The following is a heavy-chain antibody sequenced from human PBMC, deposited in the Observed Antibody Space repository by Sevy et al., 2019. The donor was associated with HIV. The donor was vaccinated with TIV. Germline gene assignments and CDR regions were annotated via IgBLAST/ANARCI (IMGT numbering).Heavy chain of an antibody. J-gene: IGHJ6*02. Sequence: GGSLRLSCAASGFTFSNAWMNWVRQAPGKGLEWVSLIYSAGTTFYSDSVKGRFTISRDNSNNTLDLQMNSLRAEDTAIYYCARIKGASSSYAMDVWGQGTTVTVSS. CDR3: ARIKGASSSYAMDV. D-gene: IGHD2-2*01. CDR1: GFTFSNAW. V-gene: IGHV3-53*01. CDR2: IYSAGTT.